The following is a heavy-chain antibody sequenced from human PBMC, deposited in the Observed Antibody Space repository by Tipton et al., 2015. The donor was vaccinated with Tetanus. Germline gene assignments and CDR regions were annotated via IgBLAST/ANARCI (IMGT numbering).Heavy chain of an antibody. CDR3: ARDFRGRSGTYFSYYYTMDV. CDR2: IYSSGST. Sequence: TLSLTCTVSGGSLSTFYWNWIRQPAGKGLEWIGRIYSSGSTNYNPPLKSRVTMSIDTSKNQFSLELTSVTAADTAVYYCARDFRGRSGTYFSYYYTMDVWGQGTTVTVSS. D-gene: IGHD1-26*01. CDR1: GGSLSTFY. J-gene: IGHJ6*02. V-gene: IGHV4-4*07.